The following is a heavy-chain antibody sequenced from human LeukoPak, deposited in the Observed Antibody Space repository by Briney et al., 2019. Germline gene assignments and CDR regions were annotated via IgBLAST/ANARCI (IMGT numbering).Heavy chain of an antibody. Sequence: GGSLRLSCAASGFTFSSYAMSWVRRAPGKGLEWVSAISGSGGSTYYADSVKGRFTISRDNSKNTLYLQMNSLRAEDTAVYYCAKDVGIVVVTGNWFDPWGQGTLVTVSS. J-gene: IGHJ5*02. CDR3: AKDVGIVVVTGNWFDP. D-gene: IGHD3-22*01. CDR1: GFTFSSYA. V-gene: IGHV3-23*01. CDR2: ISGSGGST.